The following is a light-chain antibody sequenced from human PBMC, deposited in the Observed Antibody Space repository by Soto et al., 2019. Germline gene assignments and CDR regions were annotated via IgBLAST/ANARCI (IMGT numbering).Light chain of an antibody. CDR3: AAWDDSLSGRV. J-gene: IGLJ2*01. CDR2: RNN. CDR1: SSNIRSNY. V-gene: IGLV1-47*01. Sequence: QSVLTQPPSASGTPGQRVTISCSGSSSNIRSNYVYWYQQLPGTAPKLLIYRNNQRPSGVPDRFSGSKSGTSASLAISGLRSKDEADYYCAAWDDSLSGRVFGGVTKLTVL.